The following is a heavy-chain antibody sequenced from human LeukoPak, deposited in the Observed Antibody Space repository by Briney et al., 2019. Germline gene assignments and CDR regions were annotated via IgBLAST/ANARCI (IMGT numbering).Heavy chain of an antibody. V-gene: IGHV3-48*04. CDR1: GFTFSSHW. CDR2: ISATTTTI. D-gene: IGHD6-19*01. Sequence: GGSLRLSCTVGGFTFSSHWMSWVRQAPGKGLEWVSYISATTTTIYYADSVKGRFTISRDNAKNSLYLQMNSLRVEDTAVYYCVSLAVAGLGAFDIWGQGTMVTVSS. CDR3: VSLAVAGLGAFDI. J-gene: IGHJ3*02.